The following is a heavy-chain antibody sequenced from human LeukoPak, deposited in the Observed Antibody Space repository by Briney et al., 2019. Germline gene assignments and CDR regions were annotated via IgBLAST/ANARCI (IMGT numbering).Heavy chain of an antibody. V-gene: IGHV4-34*01. CDR2: INHSGST. J-gene: IGHJ4*02. D-gene: IGHD2-2*01. Sequence: PSETLSLTCAVYGGSFSGYYWSWIRQPPWKGLEWIGEINHSGSTNYNPSLKSRVTISVDTSKNQFSLKLSSVTAADTAVYYCARGSPKLGYCSSTSCSVFDYWGQGTLVTVSS. CDR1: GGSFSGYY. CDR3: ARGSPKLGYCSSTSCSVFDY.